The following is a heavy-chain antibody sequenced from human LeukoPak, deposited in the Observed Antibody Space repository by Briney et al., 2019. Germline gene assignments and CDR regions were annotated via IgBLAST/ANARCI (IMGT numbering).Heavy chain of an antibody. CDR1: RFTFSSYA. CDR3: AKEVGQLDY. J-gene: IGHJ4*02. V-gene: IGHV3-23*01. CDR2: ISDSAGST. Sequence: TGGSLRLSCAASRFTFSSYAMSWVRQAPGKGLEWVSAISDSAGSTYYADSVKGRFTISRDNSKNTLYLQMNSLRAEDTAVYYCAKEVGQLDYWGQGTLVTVSS.